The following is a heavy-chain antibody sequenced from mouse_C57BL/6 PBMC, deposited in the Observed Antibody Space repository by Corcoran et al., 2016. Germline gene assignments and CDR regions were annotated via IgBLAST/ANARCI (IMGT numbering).Heavy chain of an antibody. CDR1: GYTFTTYG. Sequence: QIQLVQSGPELKKPGETVKISCKASGYTFTTYGMSWVKQAPGKGLKWMGWINTYSGVPTYADDFKGRFAFSLETSASTAYLQINNLKNEDTATYFCARKSKGRDYFDYWGQGTTLTVSS. J-gene: IGHJ2*01. CDR2: INTYSGVP. D-gene: IGHD1-3*01. V-gene: IGHV9-3*01. CDR3: ARKSKGRDYFDY.